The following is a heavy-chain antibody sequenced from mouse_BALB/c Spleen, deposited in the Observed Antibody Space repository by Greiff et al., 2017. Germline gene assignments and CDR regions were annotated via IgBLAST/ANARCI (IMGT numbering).Heavy chain of an antibody. V-gene: IGHV5-17*02. CDR1: GFTFSSFG. Sequence: EVMLVESGGGLVQPGGSRKLSCAASGFTFSSFGMHWVRQAPEKGLEWVAYISSGSSTIYYADTVKGRFTISRDNPKNTLFLQMTSLRSEDTAMYYCARGYYGSSPDYWGQGTTLTVSS. CDR3: ARGYYGSSPDY. J-gene: IGHJ2*01. CDR2: ISSGSSTI. D-gene: IGHD1-1*01.